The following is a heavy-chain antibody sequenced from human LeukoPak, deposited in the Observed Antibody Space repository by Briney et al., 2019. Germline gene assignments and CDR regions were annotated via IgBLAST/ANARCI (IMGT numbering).Heavy chain of an antibody. CDR3: ARGYSSGWYPVYYYGMDV. CDR2: INHSGST. V-gene: IGHV4-34*01. J-gene: IGHJ6*02. D-gene: IGHD6-19*01. CDR1: GESFSGYY. Sequence: SETLSLTCAVYGESFSGYYWSGIRQPPGKGLEWIGEINHSGSTNYNPSLKSRVTISVDTSKNQFSLNLSAVTAEDTAVYYCARGYSSGWYPVYYYGMDVWGQGTTVTVSS.